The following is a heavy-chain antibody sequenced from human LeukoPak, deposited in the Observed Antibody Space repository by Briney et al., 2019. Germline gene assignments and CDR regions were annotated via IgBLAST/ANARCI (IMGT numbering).Heavy chain of an antibody. CDR1: GYSISSGYY. Sequence: SETLSLTCTVSGYSISSGYYWGWIRQPPGKGLEWIGSIYHSGSTYYNPSLKSRVTISVDTSKNQFSLKLSSVTAADTAVYYCARYDGDSNYWGQGTLVTVSS. CDR2: IYHSGST. J-gene: IGHJ4*02. V-gene: IGHV4-38-2*02. D-gene: IGHD4-17*01. CDR3: ARYDGDSNY.